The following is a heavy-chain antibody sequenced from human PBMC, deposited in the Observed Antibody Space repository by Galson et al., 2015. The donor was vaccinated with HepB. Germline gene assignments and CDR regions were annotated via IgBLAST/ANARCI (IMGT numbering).Heavy chain of an antibody. V-gene: IGHV1-18*04. CDR1: GYTFTNYG. Sequence: SVKVSCKASGYTFTNYGISWVRQAPGQGLEWMGWISAYNDNRNYAQKFQGRLTMTTDTSTSTAYMELRSLRSDDTAVYYCARSPGGRGVSLRFDPWGQGTLVTVSS. J-gene: IGHJ5*02. CDR3: ARSPGGRGVSLRFDP. D-gene: IGHD3-10*01. CDR2: ISAYNDNR.